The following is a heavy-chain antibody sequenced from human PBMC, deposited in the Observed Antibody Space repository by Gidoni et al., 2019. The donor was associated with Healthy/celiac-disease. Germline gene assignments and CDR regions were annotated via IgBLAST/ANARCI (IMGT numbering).Heavy chain of an antibody. J-gene: IGHJ4*02. D-gene: IGHD2-15*01. Sequence: EVQLLESGGGLVQPGGSLRLSCAASGFPFSSYAMSWVRQAPGKGLEWVSAISGSGGSTYYADSVKGRFTISRDNSKNTLYLQMNSLRAEDTAVYYCAKDKLRYCSGGSCYGPHYWGQGTLVTVSS. CDR3: AKDKLRYCSGGSCYGPHY. CDR2: ISGSGGST. CDR1: GFPFSSYA. V-gene: IGHV3-23*01.